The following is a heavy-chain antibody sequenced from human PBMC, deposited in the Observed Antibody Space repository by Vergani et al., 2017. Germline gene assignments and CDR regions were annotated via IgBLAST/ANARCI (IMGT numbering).Heavy chain of an antibody. Sequence: QVQLVQSGAEVKKPGASVKVSCKASGYTFTDYFIHWVRQAPGQGLEWMGWINPNSGGTDYAQKFQGRVTMTRDTSISTAYMELSRLRSDDTAVYYCASGDYDFWSGYYIEYFQHWGQGTLVTVSS. V-gene: IGHV1-2*02. CDR1: GYTFTDYF. J-gene: IGHJ1*01. CDR2: INPNSGGT. D-gene: IGHD3-3*01. CDR3: ASGDYDFWSGYYIEYFQH.